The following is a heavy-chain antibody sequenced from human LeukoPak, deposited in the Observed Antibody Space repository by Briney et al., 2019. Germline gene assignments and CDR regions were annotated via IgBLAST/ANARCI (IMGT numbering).Heavy chain of an antibody. CDR2: ISTSATSI. D-gene: IGHD6-13*01. V-gene: IGHV3-48*04. CDR3: ARGLTYSSSWLYFDY. J-gene: IGHJ4*02. CDR1: GFTFSSYW. Sequence: GGSLRLSCAVFGFTFSSYWMSWVRQAPGKGLEWVSYISTSATSIYYADSVKGRFTISRDNAKNSLYLQMNSLRAEDTAVYYCARGLTYSSSWLYFDYWGQGTLVTVSS.